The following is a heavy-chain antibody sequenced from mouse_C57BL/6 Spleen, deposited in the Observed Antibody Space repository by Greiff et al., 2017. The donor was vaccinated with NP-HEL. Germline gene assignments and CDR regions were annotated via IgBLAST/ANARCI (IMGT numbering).Heavy chain of an antibody. CDR1: GYSITSGYY. CDR2: ISYDGSN. Sequence: EVQRVESGPGLVKPSQSLSLTCSVTGYSITSGYYWNWIRQFPGNKLEWMGYISYDGSNNYNPSLKNRISITRDTSKNQFFLKLNSVTTEDTATYYCARAYYYYGSSYGYWYFDVWGTGTTVTVSS. J-gene: IGHJ1*03. V-gene: IGHV3-6*01. D-gene: IGHD1-1*01. CDR3: ARAYYYYGSSYGYWYFDV.